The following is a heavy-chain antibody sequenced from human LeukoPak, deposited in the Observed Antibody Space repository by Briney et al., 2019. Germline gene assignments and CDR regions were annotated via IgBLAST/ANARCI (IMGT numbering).Heavy chain of an antibody. CDR1: GFTFSSYW. CDR3: ARAYSSGYYSGDY. J-gene: IGHJ4*02. Sequence: GGSQRLSCAASGFTFSSYWMHWVRQAPGKGLVWVSRINSDGSSTSYADSVKGRFTISRDNAKNSLYLQMNSLRAEDTAVYYCARAYSSGYYSGDYWGQGTLVTVSS. CDR2: INSDGSST. D-gene: IGHD3-22*01. V-gene: IGHV3-74*01.